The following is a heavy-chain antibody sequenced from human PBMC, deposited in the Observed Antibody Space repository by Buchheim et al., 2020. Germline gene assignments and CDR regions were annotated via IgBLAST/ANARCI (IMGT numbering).Heavy chain of an antibody. CDR1: GFTVSSNY. CDR3: ARESRDSSGYPGVYYGMDV. CDR2: IYSGGST. V-gene: IGHV3-66*01. Sequence: EVQLVESGGGLVQPGGSLRLSCAASGFTVSSNYMSWVRQAPGKGLEWVSVIYSGGSTYYADSVKGRFTISRANSKHKLYLQMNSLRAEDTAVYYCARESRDSSGYPGVYYGMDVWGQGTT. D-gene: IGHD3-22*01. J-gene: IGHJ6*02.